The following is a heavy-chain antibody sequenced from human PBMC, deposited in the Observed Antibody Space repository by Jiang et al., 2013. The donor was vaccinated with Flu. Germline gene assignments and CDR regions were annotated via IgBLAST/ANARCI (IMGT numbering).Heavy chain of an antibody. D-gene: IGHD3-22*01. CDR3: ATQDHDSNGYYSGFDY. V-gene: IGHV1-18*01. CDR1: GYRFTSYG. CDR2: ISAYNGHT. Sequence: GAEVKKPGASVKVSCKASGYRFTSYGISWVRQAPGQGLEWMGWISAYNGHTNYAQKFRGRVTMTTDTFTSTAYMELRSLRSDDTAVYHCATQDHDSNGYYSGFDYWGQGTLVTVSS. J-gene: IGHJ4*02.